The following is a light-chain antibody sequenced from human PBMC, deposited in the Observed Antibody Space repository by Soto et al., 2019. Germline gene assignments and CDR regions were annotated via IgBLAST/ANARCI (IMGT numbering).Light chain of an antibody. CDR1: RSSVGSNT. CDR2: SNN. J-gene: IGLJ1*01. V-gene: IGLV1-44*01. CDR3: AALDASLGGFYV. Sequence: QSVLTQPPSASGTPGQRVTISCSGSRSSVGSNTVNWYQHLPGTAPKLLIYSNNHRPSGVPDRFSASKAGASASLAISGLQSEDEGDYYCAALDASLGGFYVFGSGTKLTVL.